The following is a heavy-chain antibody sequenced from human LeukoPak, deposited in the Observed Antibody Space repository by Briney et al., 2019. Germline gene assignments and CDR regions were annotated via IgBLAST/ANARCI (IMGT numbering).Heavy chain of an antibody. CDR1: GFTFSNYG. J-gene: IGHJ6*02. CDR3: AKDHMVRGVKGGYGMDV. D-gene: IGHD3-10*01. Sequence: HPGGSLRLSCAASGFTFSNYGMSWVRQAPGKGLEWVSGISGSGGSTYYADSAKGRFTMSRDNAKNSLYLQMNSLRAEDTALYYCAKDHMVRGVKGGYGMDVWGQGTTVTVSS. V-gene: IGHV3-23*01. CDR2: ISGSGGST.